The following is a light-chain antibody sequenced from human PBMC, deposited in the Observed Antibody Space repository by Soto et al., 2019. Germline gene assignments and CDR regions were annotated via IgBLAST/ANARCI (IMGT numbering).Light chain of an antibody. CDR1: QTLRNK. Sequence: IVLTHSPGPLSVSPGERVILSCRASQTLRNKLAWYQQKPGQAPRLLIYGGFTRATGIPARFSASGSGTEFTLTINSLQSEDFAIYYCQQHNALPLTFGPGTKLDLK. J-gene: IGKJ3*01. V-gene: IGKV3-15*01. CDR2: GGF. CDR3: QQHNALPLT.